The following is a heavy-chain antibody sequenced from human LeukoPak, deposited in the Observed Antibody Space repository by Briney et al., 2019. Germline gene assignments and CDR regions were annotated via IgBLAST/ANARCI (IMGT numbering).Heavy chain of an antibody. Sequence: PGGSLRLSCTASGFTFSSYWMIGVRQAPGKGLEGVANIKHDGYEKYYADSVVGRLTISRDNAKNSLFLQMNNVSAEDMAVYYCVKGGWVHILDFWGQGTLVTVSS. D-gene: IGHD1-1*01. J-gene: IGHJ4*02. V-gene: IGHV3-7*02. CDR3: VKGGWVHILDF. CDR2: IKHDGYEK. CDR1: GFTFSSYW.